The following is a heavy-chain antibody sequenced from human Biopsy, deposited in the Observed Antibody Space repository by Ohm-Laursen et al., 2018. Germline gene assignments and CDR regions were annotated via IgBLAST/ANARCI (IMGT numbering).Heavy chain of an antibody. J-gene: IGHJ5*02. V-gene: IGHV1-2*02. CDR3: ARDSGDGSGNYGGCFDP. CDR2: MNPDSGGT. CDR1: GHTLTGHY. D-gene: IGHD3-10*01. Sequence: ASVKVSCKASGHTLTGHYMHWVRQAPGQGPEWMGWMNPDSGGTKYAQKFQGRVTMTRDTFISTAYMELSSLRSDDTAVYYCARDSGDGSGNYGGCFDPWGQGTLVTVSS.